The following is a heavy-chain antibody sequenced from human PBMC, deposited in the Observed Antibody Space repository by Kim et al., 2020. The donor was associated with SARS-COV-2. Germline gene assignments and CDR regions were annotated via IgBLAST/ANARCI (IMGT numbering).Heavy chain of an antibody. Sequence: SETLSLTCTVSGGSISSYYWSWIRQAPGKGLEWIGYIYYSGSTNYNPSLKSRVTISVDTSKNQFSLKLSSVTAADTAVYYCARHGAPEGYFQHWGQGTLGTVSS. V-gene: IGHV4-59*08. CDR3: ARHGAPEGYFQH. CDR1: GGSISSYY. J-gene: IGHJ1*01. D-gene: IGHD1-26*01. CDR2: IYYSGST.